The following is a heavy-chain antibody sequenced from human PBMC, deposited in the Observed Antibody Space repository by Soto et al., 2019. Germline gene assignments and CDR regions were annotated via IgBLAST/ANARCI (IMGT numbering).Heavy chain of an antibody. CDR1: GCTFRNYG. Sequence: TGGPLRLSCAASGCTFRNYGSTWVRQAPGKGLEWVSTISGSGYSTFYADSVKGRFAISRDNSKNTLYLQMNSLRVEDTAVYHCAKESRYSDYVRAFDMWGQGTMVTVSS. CDR3: AKESRYSDYVRAFDM. D-gene: IGHD5-12*01. CDR2: ISGSGYST. V-gene: IGHV3-23*01. J-gene: IGHJ3*02.